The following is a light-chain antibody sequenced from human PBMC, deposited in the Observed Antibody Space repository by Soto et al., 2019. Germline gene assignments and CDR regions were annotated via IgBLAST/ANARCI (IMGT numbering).Light chain of an antibody. V-gene: IGKV3-20*01. CDR1: QSVSSSY. J-gene: IGKJ4*01. CDR3: HQYDTSPRT. Sequence: EIVLTQSPGTLSLSPGERATLSCRASQSVSSSYLAWYQQKPGQAPRLLIYGASSRATGIPDRFSGSGSGTDFTLTISRLEPEDFAVYYCHQYDTSPRTFGGGTKVEI. CDR2: GAS.